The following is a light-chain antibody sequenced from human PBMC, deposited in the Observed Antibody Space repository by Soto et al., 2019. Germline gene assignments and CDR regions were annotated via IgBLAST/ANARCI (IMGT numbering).Light chain of an antibody. J-gene: IGLJ3*02. CDR1: ISNIGAGFG. CDR2: DNN. V-gene: IGLV1-40*01. CDR3: QSYDSSLSGGV. Sequence: QSVLTQPPSVSGAPGQRVTISCTGDISNIGAGFGVHWYQQLPGTAPKLLIYDNNNRPSGVPDRFSGSKSDTSASLAITGLQAGDEADYYCQSYDSSLSGGVFGGGTKVTVL.